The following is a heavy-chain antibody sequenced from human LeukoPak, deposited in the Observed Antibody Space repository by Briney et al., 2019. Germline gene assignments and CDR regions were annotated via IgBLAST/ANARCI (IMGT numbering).Heavy chain of an antibody. V-gene: IGHV3-30*04. Sequence: GGSLRLSCTASGFTFNTFAIHWVRQAPGKGLEWVGLVSDDGSNKYLADSVRGRFTISRDNPKNTVFLQMNSLRDEDTSVYYCARPVAKTPYSSSWYFDHWGQGTLVTVSS. CDR1: GFTFNTFA. J-gene: IGHJ4*02. D-gene: IGHD6-13*01. CDR3: ARPVAKTPYSSSWYFDH. CDR2: VSDDGSNK.